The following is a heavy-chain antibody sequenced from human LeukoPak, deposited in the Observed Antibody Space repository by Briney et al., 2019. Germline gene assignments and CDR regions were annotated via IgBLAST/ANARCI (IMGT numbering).Heavy chain of an antibody. CDR1: GFTFSDYY. V-gene: IGHV3-11*06. Sequence: GGSLRLSCAASGFTFSDYYMSWIRQAPGKGLEWVSSMSGSSSYIYYAGSVKGRFTISRDNAKNSLYLQMNSLTAEDTAVYYCARELRAGYCTNGVCHTPFDYWGQGTLVTVSS. J-gene: IGHJ4*02. D-gene: IGHD2-8*01. CDR2: MSGSSSYI. CDR3: ARELRAGYCTNGVCHTPFDY.